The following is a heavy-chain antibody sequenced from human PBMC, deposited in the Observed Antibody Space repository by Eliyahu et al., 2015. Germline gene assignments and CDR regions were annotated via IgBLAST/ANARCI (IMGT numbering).Heavy chain of an antibody. D-gene: IGHD3-10*01. Sequence: QVQLQESGPGLVKPSQTLSLTCTVSGXSISSGDYYWXWIRQHPGKGLEWIGYIYHSGSIYYNPSLKSPVTISVDTSKNQFSLQLTSVTAADAAVYYCARGSFGEGSDYWGQGTLVXVSS. CDR3: ARGSFGEGSDY. CDR2: IYHSGSI. V-gene: IGHV4-31*01. J-gene: IGHJ4*02. CDR1: GXSISSGDYY.